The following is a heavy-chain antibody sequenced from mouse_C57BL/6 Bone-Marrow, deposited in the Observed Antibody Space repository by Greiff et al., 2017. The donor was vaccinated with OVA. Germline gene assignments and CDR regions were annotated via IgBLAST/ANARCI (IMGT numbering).Heavy chain of an antibody. CDR3: ARSPYYYGSSPDWYFDV. CDR2: ISYSGST. Sequence: EVQRVESGPGLAKPSQTLSLTCSVTGYSITSDYWNWIRKFPGNKLEYMGYISYSGSTYYNPSLKSRISITRDTSKNQYYLQLNSVTTEDTATYYCARSPYYYGSSPDWYFDVWGTGTTVTVSS. D-gene: IGHD1-1*01. J-gene: IGHJ1*03. CDR1: GYSITSDY. V-gene: IGHV3-8*01.